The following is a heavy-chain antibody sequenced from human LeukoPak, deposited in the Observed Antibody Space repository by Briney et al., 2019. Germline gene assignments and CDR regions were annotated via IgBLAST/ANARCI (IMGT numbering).Heavy chain of an antibody. CDR2: INPGNGDT. J-gene: IGHJ6*02. V-gene: IGHV1-3*01. Sequence: ASVKVSCKGSGYTFTNYAVHWVRQAPGQRLEWLGWINPGNGDTKYSQNFQGRVTVTSDTSAATAYVELNSLTSEDTAVFYCARERWHCRVNCYSVYYYALDVWGQGTTVTVSS. CDR1: GYTFTNYA. D-gene: IGHD2-15*01. CDR3: ARERWHCRVNCYSVYYYALDV.